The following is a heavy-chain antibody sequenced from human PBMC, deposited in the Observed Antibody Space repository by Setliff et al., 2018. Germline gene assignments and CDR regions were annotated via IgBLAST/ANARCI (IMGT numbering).Heavy chain of an antibody. Sequence: ASVKVSCKTSGFNFITYGFSWVRQAPGQGLEWMGWISPYSGETNNAQKFQGRVTMTTDTSTGTGYMELRSLRSDDTAVYFCARFGGSCSSSSCYASDLWGQGTRVTVSS. V-gene: IGHV1-18*01. CDR1: GFNFITYG. CDR3: ARFGGSCSSSSCYASDL. J-gene: IGHJ3*01. D-gene: IGHD2-2*01. CDR2: ISPYSGET.